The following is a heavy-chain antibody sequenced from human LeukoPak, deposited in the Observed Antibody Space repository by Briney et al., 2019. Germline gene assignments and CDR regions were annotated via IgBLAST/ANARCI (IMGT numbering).Heavy chain of an antibody. Sequence: GSRRLSCAVSGFTFSSYAMSWVRQAPGKGLEWVSAISGSGGSTYYADSVKGRFTISRDNSKNTLYLQMNSLRAEDTAVYYCAKDRPRGATRGLTKGPFDYWGQGTLVTVSS. J-gene: IGHJ4*02. CDR3: AKDRPRGATRGLTKGPFDY. CDR1: GFTFSSYA. D-gene: IGHD5-24*01. V-gene: IGHV3-23*01. CDR2: ISGSGGST.